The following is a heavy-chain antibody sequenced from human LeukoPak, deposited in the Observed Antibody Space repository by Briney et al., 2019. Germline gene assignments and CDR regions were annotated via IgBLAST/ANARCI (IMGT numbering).Heavy chain of an antibody. D-gene: IGHD3-3*01. J-gene: IGHJ4*02. CDR1: GNTLRELP. CDR2: FDPENAEI. V-gene: IGHV1-24*01. Sequence: ASVKVSCKLSGNTLRELPIQWVRQASGKGLEWMAGFDPENAEIVYAQKLQGRVTMTEDTSTNTAYMELTSLTSDDTAVYYCATRGSDFWSGFDFWGQGTQVTVSS. CDR3: ATRGSDFWSGFDF.